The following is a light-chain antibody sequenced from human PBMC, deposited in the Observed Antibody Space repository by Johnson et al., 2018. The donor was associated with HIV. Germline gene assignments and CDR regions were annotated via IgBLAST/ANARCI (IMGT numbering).Light chain of an antibody. CDR3: GTWDSRLSVYV. V-gene: IGLV1-51*01. J-gene: IGLJ1*01. Sequence: QAVLTQPPSVSAAPGQKVTISCSGSSSNIGNNYVSWYQQLPGTAPKLLIYDNDKRPSDIHDRFSGSKSGTSATLGITGLQTGAEADYYCGTWDSRLSVYVYGTGTKVTVL. CDR1: SSNIGNNY. CDR2: DND.